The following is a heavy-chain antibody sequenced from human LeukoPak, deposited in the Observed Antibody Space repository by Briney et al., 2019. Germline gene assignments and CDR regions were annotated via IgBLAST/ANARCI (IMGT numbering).Heavy chain of an antibody. CDR3: ARGEYCSGGSCYSGFDY. V-gene: IGHV1-18*04. D-gene: IGHD2-15*01. CDR2: ISAYNGNT. J-gene: IGHJ4*02. Sequence: ASVKVSCKASGYTFTGYYMHWVRQAPGQGLEWMGWISAYNGNTNYAQKLQGRVTMTTDTSTSTAYMELRSLRSDDTAVYYCARGEYCSGGSCYSGFDYWGQGTLVTVSS. CDR1: GYTFTGYY.